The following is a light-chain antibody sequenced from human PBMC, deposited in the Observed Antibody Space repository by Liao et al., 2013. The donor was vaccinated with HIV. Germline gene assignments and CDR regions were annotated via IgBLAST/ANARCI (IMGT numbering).Light chain of an antibody. V-gene: IGLV3-27*01. CDR3: YAVADNIWV. Sequence: SYELTQPPSVSVSLGQMARITCSGEALPKKYAYWYQQKPGQFPVLVIYKDSERRSGIPERFSGSSSGTTVTLTINGAQVEDEADYYCYAVADNIWVFGGGTKLTVL. CDR2: KDS. CDR1: ALPKKY. J-gene: IGLJ3*02.